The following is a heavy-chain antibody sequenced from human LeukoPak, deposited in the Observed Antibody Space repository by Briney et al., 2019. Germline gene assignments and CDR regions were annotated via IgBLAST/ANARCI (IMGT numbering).Heavy chain of an antibody. Sequence: GASVKVSCKASGGTFSRYAISWVRQAPGQGLEWMGRIIPIFGTVNYAQKFQGRVTITTDESTSTAYMEVSSLRSEDTAVYYCARDRGGLRLGELSLYPFDYWGQGTLVTVSS. CDR3: ARDRGGLRLGELSLYPFDY. D-gene: IGHD3-16*02. V-gene: IGHV1-69*05. CDR2: IIPIFGTV. J-gene: IGHJ4*02. CDR1: GGTFSRYA.